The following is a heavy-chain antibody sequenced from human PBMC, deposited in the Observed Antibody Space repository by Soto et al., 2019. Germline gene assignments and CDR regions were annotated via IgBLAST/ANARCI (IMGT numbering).Heavy chain of an antibody. CDR1: GGSISRSNW. Sequence: HVQLQDSGPGLVTPSGTLSLTCAVSGGSISRSNWWSWVRQPPGKGLEWIGEIYHSGSTNYNPSLKSRVTISVDKSQNQFSLKLSSVTAADTAVYYCARDLGSSWNHNWFDPWGQGTLVTVSS. CDR2: IYHSGST. D-gene: IGHD6-13*01. CDR3: ARDLGSSWNHNWFDP. J-gene: IGHJ5*02. V-gene: IGHV4-4*02.